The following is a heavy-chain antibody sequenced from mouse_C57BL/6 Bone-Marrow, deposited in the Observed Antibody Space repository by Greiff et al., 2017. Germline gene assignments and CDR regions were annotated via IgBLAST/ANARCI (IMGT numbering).Heavy chain of an antibody. Sequence: VQLVESGAELVKPGASVKISCKASGYTFTDYYINWVKQRPGQGLEWIGKIGPGSGSTYYNEKFKGKATLTADKSSSTAYMQLSSLTSEDSAVYFCARLGDYYGSRSYAMDYWGQGTSVTVSA. V-gene: IGHV1-77*01. CDR1: GYTFTDYY. D-gene: IGHD1-1*01. CDR3: ARLGDYYGSRSYAMDY. J-gene: IGHJ4*01. CDR2: IGPGSGST.